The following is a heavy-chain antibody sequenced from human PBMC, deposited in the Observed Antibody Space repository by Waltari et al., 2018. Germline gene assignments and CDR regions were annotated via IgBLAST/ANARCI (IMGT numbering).Heavy chain of an antibody. CDR1: GLTFRGPG. Sequence: EVQLVESGGGLVKPGGSLSLSWAASGLTFRGPGMAWVRQAPGKGLEWVGHIKSNVDGGAADYAAPVQGRFTISRDDSRSTMFLQLNSLKTEDTAVYYCARYFAYYGMDVWGQGTTVTVSS. CDR2: IKSNVDGGAA. D-gene: IGHD3-9*01. J-gene: IGHJ6*02. CDR3: ARYFAYYGMDV. V-gene: IGHV3-15*01.